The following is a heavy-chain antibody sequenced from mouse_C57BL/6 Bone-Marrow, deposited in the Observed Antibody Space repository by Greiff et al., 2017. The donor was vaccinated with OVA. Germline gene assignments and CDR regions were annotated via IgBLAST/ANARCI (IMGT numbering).Heavy chain of an antibody. D-gene: IGHD1-1*01. CDR3: ARHGSSFLDY. V-gene: IGHV5-17*01. Sequence: EVMLVESGGGLVKPGGSLKLSCAASGFTFSDYGMHWVRQAPEKGLEWVAYISSGSSTIYYADTVKGRFTISRDNAKNPLCLQMTSLRSEDTAMYYCARHGSSFLDYWGQGTTLTVSS. CDR1: GFTFSDYG. J-gene: IGHJ2*01. CDR2: ISSGSSTI.